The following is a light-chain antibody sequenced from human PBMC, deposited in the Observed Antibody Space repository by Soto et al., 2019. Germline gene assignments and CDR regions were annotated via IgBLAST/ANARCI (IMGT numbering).Light chain of an antibody. V-gene: IGKV1-33*01. CDR2: DAS. Sequence: DIPMTQSPSSLSASVGDRVTITCQASQDMSNYLNWYQQKPGKAPKLLIYDASNLETGVPSRFSGSGSGTDFTFTISSLQPEDIATYYCQQYDKLPMYTFGQGTKLEIK. J-gene: IGKJ2*01. CDR1: QDMSNY. CDR3: QQYDKLPMYT.